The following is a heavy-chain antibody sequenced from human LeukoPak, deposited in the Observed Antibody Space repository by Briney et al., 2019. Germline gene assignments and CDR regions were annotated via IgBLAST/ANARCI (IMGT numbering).Heavy chain of an antibody. D-gene: IGHD3-3*01. V-gene: IGHV4-4*02. CDR3: AREGGFYRPLDY. Sequence: SETLSLTCGVSGGSVTSTNWWTWVRQPPGKGLEWIGEVHLDGRTNYNPSLKSRLAMSVDLSENHVSLKLTSVTAADTAVYYCAREGGFYRPLDYSGQGTLVTVSS. J-gene: IGHJ4*02. CDR1: GGSVTSTNW. CDR2: VHLDGRT.